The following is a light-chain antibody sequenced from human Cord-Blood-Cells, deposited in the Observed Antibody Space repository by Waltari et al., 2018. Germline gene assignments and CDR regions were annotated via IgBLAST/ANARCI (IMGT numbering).Light chain of an antibody. Sequence: QSALTQPASVSGSPGQSITIPCTGTSSDVVGYNYVSWYQQHPGKAPKLMIYDVSNRPSGVSNRFSGSKSGNTASLTISGLQAEDEADYYCSSYTSSSTLVVFGGGTKLTVL. J-gene: IGLJ2*01. CDR1: SSDVVGYNY. CDR3: SSYTSSSTLVV. CDR2: DVS. V-gene: IGLV2-14*01.